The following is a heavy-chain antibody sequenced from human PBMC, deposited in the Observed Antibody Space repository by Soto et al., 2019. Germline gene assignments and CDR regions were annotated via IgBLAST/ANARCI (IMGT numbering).Heavy chain of an antibody. J-gene: IGHJ4*02. CDR1: GFTFSSYG. D-gene: IGHD5-12*01. V-gene: IGHV3-30*18. Sequence: QVQLVESGGGVVQPGRSLRLSCAASGFTFSSYGMHWVRQAPGKGLEWVAVISYDGSNKYYADSVKGRFTISRDNSKKTRYLQTNSLRAEDTAVYYCAKERSGWLHNDEVDYWGQGTLVTVSS. CDR3: AKERSGWLHNDEVDY. CDR2: ISYDGSNK.